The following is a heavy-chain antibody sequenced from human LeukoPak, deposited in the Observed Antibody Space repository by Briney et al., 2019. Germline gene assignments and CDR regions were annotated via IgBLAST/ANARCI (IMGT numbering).Heavy chain of an antibody. Sequence: PSETLFLTCTVSGGSISGNYWTWTRQPPGKGLEWIGQIHYRGKADYNPSLRSRIIISVDTSKNQMFLRLSSVTAADTAVYYCARFGIDYDMDVWGQGTKVTVSS. J-gene: IGHJ6*02. D-gene: IGHD3-16*01. CDR1: GGSISGNY. CDR2: IHYRGKA. CDR3: ARFGIDYDMDV. V-gene: IGHV4-59*13.